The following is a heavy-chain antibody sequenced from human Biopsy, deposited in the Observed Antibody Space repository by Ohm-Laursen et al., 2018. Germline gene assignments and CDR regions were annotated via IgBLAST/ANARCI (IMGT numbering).Heavy chain of an antibody. CDR2: MSPNTGNT. Sequence: ASVKVSCKASGYTFTSHDINWVRQATGQGLEWMGWMSPNTGNTVYAQRFQDRVTMTSDTSTGTAYMELTSLTSDDTAIYFCARWETTLGRSLDSWGQGTLVAVSS. V-gene: IGHV1-8*01. D-gene: IGHD1-26*01. CDR3: ARWETTLGRSLDS. CDR1: GYTFTSHD. J-gene: IGHJ4*02.